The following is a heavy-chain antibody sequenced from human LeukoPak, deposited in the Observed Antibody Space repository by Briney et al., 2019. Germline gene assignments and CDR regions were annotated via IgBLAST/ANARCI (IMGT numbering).Heavy chain of an antibody. CDR1: GFTFKTYG. V-gene: IGHV3-23*01. D-gene: IGHD3-10*01. CDR3: AKDFAQEGTHSVDY. Sequence: GGSLRLSCAASGFTFKTYGMGWVRQAPGKGLEWVSGISSGYTTYYADSVKGRFIISRDNSKNTLFLQMNSLRAEDTAVYYCAKDFAQEGTHSVDYWGQGTVVTVSS. CDR2: ISSGYTT. J-gene: IGHJ4*02.